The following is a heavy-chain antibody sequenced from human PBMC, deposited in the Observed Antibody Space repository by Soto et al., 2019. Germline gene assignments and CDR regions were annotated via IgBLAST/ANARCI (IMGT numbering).Heavy chain of an antibody. CDR1: GFTFSNAW. D-gene: IGHD5-12*01. J-gene: IGHJ6*02. Sequence: EVQLVESGGGLVKPGGSLRLSCAASGFTFSNAWMNWVRQAPGKGLEWVGRIKSKTDGGTTDYAAPVKGRFTISRDDSKNTPYLQMNSVKTDDTAVYYCTTGSGYSGYDYSYYYYGMDVWGQGTTVTVAS. CDR3: TTGSGYSGYDYSYYYYGMDV. V-gene: IGHV3-15*07. CDR2: IKSKTDGGTT.